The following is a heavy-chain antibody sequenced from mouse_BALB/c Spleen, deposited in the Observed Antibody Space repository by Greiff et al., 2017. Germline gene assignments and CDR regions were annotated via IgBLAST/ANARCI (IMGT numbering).Heavy chain of an antibody. V-gene: IGHV5-4*02. CDR3: AREDYRYDDGY. J-gene: IGHJ4*01. D-gene: IGHD2-14*01. CDR2: ISDGGSYT. Sequence: EVMVVESGGGLVKPGGSLKLSCAASGFTFSDYYMYWVRQTPEKRLEWVATISDGGSYTYYPDSVKGRFTISRDNAKNNLYLQMSSLKSEDTAMYYCAREDYRYDDGYWGQGTSVTVSS. CDR1: GFTFSDYY.